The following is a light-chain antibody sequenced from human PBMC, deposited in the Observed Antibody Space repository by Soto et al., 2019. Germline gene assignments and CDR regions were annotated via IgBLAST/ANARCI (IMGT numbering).Light chain of an antibody. CDR3: SSYAGAVV. V-gene: IGLV2-23*01. CDR2: EGS. CDR1: SSGVENYNL. J-gene: IGLJ2*01. Sequence: QSTLTQPASVSGSPGQSITLSCTRTSSGVENYNLVSWYQHRPGQAPKLMIYEGSHRPSGVSDRFSGSKSGNTASLTISGLRAEDEADYYCSSYAGAVVFGGGTKLTVL.